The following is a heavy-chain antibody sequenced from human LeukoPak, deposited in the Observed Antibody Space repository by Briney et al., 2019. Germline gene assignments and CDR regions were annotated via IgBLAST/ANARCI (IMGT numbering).Heavy chain of an antibody. Sequence: SVKVSCKASGGTFSSYAISWVRQAPGQGLEWMGGIIPIFGTANYAQKFQGRVTITADESTSTAYMELSSLRSEDTAIYYCAKVGKAARIPGTTSRYYYYYMDVWGKGTTVTISS. CDR2: IIPIFGTA. V-gene: IGHV1-69*13. J-gene: IGHJ6*03. D-gene: IGHD1-20*01. CDR1: GGTFSSYA. CDR3: AKVGKAARIPGTTSRYYYYYMDV.